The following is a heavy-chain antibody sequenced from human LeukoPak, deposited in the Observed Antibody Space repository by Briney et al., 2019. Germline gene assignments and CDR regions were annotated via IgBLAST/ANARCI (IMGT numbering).Heavy chain of an antibody. Sequence: PGGSLRLSCAASGFTFSSYSMNWVRQAPGKGLEWVSSISSSSSYIYYADSVKGRFSISRDNAKNSLYLQMNSLRAEDTAVYYCARGNWNALDYWGQGTLVTVSS. CDR2: ISSSSSYI. CDR1: GFTFSSYS. J-gene: IGHJ4*02. V-gene: IGHV3-21*01. D-gene: IGHD1-20*01. CDR3: ARGNWNALDY.